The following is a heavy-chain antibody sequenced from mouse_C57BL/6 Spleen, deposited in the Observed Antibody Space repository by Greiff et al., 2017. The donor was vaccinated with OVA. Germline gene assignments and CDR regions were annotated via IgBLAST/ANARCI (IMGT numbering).Heavy chain of an antibody. J-gene: IGHJ2*01. CDR3: ARHAYGSSYPFDY. V-gene: IGHV5-9*01. CDR2: ISGGGGNT. CDR1: GFTFSSYT. Sequence: EVQLVESGGGLVKPGGSLKLSCAASGFTFSSYTMSWVRQTPEKRLEWVATISGGGGNTYYPDSVKGRFTISRDNAKNTLYLQMSSLRSEDTALYYCARHAYGSSYPFDYWGQGTTLTVSS. D-gene: IGHD1-1*01.